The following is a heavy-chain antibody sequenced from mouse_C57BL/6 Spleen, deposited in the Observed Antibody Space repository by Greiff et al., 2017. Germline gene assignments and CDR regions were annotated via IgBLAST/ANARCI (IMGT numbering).Heavy chain of an antibody. CDR2: IWRGGST. Sequence: QVQLQQSGPGLVQPSQSLSITCTVSGFSLTSYGVHWVLQSPGKGLEWLGVIWRGGSTDYNAAFMSRLSITKDNSKSQVFFKMNSLQADDTAIYYCAKSGTAQATTLFAYWGQGTLVTVSA. CDR3: AKSGTAQATTLFAY. CDR1: GFSLTSYG. D-gene: IGHD3-2*02. V-gene: IGHV2-5*01. J-gene: IGHJ3*01.